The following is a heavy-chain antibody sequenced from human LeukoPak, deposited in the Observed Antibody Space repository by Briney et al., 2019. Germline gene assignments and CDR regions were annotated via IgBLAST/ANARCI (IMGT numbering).Heavy chain of an antibody. D-gene: IGHD1-7*01. CDR1: GFTFSNYA. Sequence: PGGSLRLSCVASGFTFSNYAMSWVRQAPGKGLEWVSAISVSGDRTYYADSVKGRFTFSRDNSRNKLYLQMNSLRAEDTALYFCAKWAPGTTSDAFDLWGQGTKVIVSS. CDR3: AKWAPGTTSDAFDL. J-gene: IGHJ3*01. CDR2: ISVSGDRT. V-gene: IGHV3-23*01.